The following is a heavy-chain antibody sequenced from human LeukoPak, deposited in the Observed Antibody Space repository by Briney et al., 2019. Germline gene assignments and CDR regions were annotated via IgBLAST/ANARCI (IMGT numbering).Heavy chain of an antibody. CDR2: ISGSGGST. D-gene: IGHD3-10*01. CDR3: ARDRQCFGFGEQLDYYYMDV. J-gene: IGHJ6*03. CDR1: GFTFTGYA. V-gene: IGHV3-23*01. Sequence: GGSLRLSCAASGFTFTGYAMSWVRQAPGKGLEWVSAISGSGGSTFYADSVKGRITISTDNPNSTLYLQMNSLKAEHTAVYYCARDRQCFGFGEQLDYYYMDVWGKGTTVTVSS.